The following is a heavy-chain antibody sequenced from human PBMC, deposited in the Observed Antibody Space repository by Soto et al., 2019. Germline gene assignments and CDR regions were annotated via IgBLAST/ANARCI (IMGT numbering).Heavy chain of an antibody. J-gene: IGHJ6*02. CDR2: IFSNDEK. CDR3: ARIVSYGGYYYYYGMDV. Sequence: QVTLKESGPVLVKPTEPLTLTCTVSGFSLSNARMGVSWIRQPPGKALEWLAHIFSNDEKSYSTSLKSRLTISKDTSKSQVVLTMTNMDPVDTATYYCARIVSYGGYYYYYGMDVWGQGTTVTVSS. V-gene: IGHV2-26*01. D-gene: IGHD5-18*01. CDR1: GFSLSNARMG.